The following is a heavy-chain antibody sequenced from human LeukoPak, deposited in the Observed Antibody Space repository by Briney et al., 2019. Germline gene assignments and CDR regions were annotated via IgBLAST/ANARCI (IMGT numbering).Heavy chain of an antibody. V-gene: IGHV4-4*07. CDR1: GGFISNYY. J-gene: IGHJ4*02. D-gene: IGHD3-3*01. Sequence: SETLSLTCSVSGGFISNYYWSWIRRPAGRGLEWIGRMSTSGKTNYNPSLKSRVTMSVDTSNNQFFLNLSSVTAADTAVYYCARDSRYYVYWSGYLDYWGQGTLVTVSS. CDR2: MSTSGKT. CDR3: ARDSRYYVYWSGYLDY.